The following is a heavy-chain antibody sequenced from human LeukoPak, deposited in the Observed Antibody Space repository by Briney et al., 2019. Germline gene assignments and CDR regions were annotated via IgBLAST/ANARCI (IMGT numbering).Heavy chain of an antibody. CDR3: ARDRRLGYCSSTSCQGAFDI. V-gene: IGHV3-48*03. CDR2: ISSSGSSI. D-gene: IGHD2-2*01. J-gene: IGHJ3*02. CDR1: GFTFSSYE. Sequence: GGSLRLSCAASGFTFSSYEMNWVRQAPGKGLEWVSYISSSGSSIYYADSVKGRFTISRDNAKNSLYLQMNSLRAEDTAVYYCARDRRLGYCSSTSCQGAFDIWGEGTMVSVFS.